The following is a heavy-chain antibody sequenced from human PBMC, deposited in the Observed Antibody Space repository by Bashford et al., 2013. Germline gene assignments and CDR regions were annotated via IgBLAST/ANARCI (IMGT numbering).Heavy chain of an antibody. V-gene: IGHV4-30-2*01. CDR3: ARTHPVDGMDV. CDR1: GGSISSGGYS. J-gene: IGHJ6*02. Sequence: SETLSLTCAVSGGSISSGGYSWSWIRQPPGKGLEWIGYIYHSGSTYYNPSLKSRVTISVDRSKNQFSLKLSSVTAADTAVYYCARTHPVDGMDVWGQGTTVTVSS. CDR2: IYHSGST.